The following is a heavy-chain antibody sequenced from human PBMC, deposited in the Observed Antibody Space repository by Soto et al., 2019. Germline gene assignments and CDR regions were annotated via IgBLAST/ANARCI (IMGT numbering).Heavy chain of an antibody. CDR1: GGSFSGYY. V-gene: IGHV4-34*01. D-gene: IGHD2-2*01. Sequence: ASETLSLTCAVYGGSFSGYYWSWIRQPPGKGLEWIGEINHSGSTNYNPSLKSRVTISVDTSKNQFSLKLSSVTAADTAVYYCARGVADIVVVPAATGSFDYWGQGTLVTVSS. CDR3: ARGVADIVVVPAATGSFDY. CDR2: INHSGST. J-gene: IGHJ4*02.